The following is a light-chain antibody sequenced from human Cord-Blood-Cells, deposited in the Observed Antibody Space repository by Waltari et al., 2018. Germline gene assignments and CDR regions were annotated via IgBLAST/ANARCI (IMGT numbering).Light chain of an antibody. V-gene: IGKV3-15*01. CDR1: QSVSSN. Sequence: EIVMTQSPATLSVSPGERATLSCRASQSVSSNLAWYQQKPGQAPRLLIYGASTRATGIPARFSGSASGTEFTLTISSLQSEDFAVYYCQQYNNWPYSFGQVSKLEIK. CDR3: QQYNNWPYS. CDR2: GAS. J-gene: IGKJ2*03.